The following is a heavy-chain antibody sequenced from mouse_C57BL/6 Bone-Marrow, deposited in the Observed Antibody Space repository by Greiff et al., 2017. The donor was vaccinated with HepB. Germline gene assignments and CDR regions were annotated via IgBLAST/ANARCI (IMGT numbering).Heavy chain of an antibody. CDR1: GFTFSSYA. J-gene: IGHJ2*01. CDR2: ISDGGSYT. D-gene: IGHD1-1*01. Sequence: EVKVVESGGGLVKPGGSLKLSCAASGFTFSSYAMSWVRQTPEKRLEWVATISDGGSYTYNPDNVKGGFTISRDNTKNNLYLQMSHLKSEDTAMYYCARVGHYYGTLPDYWGQGTTLTVSS. V-gene: IGHV5-4*03. CDR3: ARVGHYYGTLPDY.